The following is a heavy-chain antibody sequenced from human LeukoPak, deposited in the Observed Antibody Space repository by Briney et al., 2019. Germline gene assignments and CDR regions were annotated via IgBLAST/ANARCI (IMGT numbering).Heavy chain of an antibody. CDR3: ARGRCCSADICSGGDAFDI. J-gene: IGHJ3*02. Sequence: SETLSLTCTVSGGSINNYYWSWIRQPAGKGLEWIGRIYTRGSTNYNPSLKSRVTMSVDTSKNQFSLKLRSVTAADTAIYYCARGRCCSADICSGGDAFDIWGQGTMVSVSS. CDR1: GGSINNYY. CDR2: IYTRGST. V-gene: IGHV4-4*07. D-gene: IGHD2-15*01.